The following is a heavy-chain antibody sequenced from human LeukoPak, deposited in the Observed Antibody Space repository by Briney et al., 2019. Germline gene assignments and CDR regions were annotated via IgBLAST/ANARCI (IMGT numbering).Heavy chain of an antibody. CDR3: ARDLRYSSSWYNDAFDI. CDR1: GFSFDDYA. CDR2: ISWNSGSI. V-gene: IGHV3-9*01. Sequence: PGGSLRLSCAASGFSFDDYAMHWVRQAPGKGLEWVSGISWNSGSIGYADSVKGRFTISRDNAKNSLYLQMNSLRAEDTAVYYCARDLRYSSSWYNDAFDIWGQGTMVTVSS. D-gene: IGHD6-13*01. J-gene: IGHJ3*02.